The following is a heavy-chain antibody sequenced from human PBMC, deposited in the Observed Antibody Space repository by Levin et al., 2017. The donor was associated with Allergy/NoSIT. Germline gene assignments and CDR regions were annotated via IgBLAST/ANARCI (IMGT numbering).Heavy chain of an antibody. J-gene: IGHJ3*02. CDR1: GFSLSTSGVG. CDR2: IYWDDDK. V-gene: IGHV2-5*02. Sequence: SGPTLVKPTQTLTLTCTFSGFSLSTSGVGVGWIRQPPGKALEWLALIYWDDDKRYSPSLKSRLTITKDTSKNQVVLTMTNMDPVDTATYYCALRGKWLRWGDAFDIWGQGTMVTVSS. D-gene: IGHD5-12*01. CDR3: ALRGKWLRWGDAFDI.